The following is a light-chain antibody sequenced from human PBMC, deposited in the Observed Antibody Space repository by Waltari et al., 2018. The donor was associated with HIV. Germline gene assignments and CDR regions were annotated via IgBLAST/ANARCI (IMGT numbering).Light chain of an antibody. CDR3: QQYHTQFT. CDR1: QDIRYY. J-gene: IGKJ3*01. CDR2: DAS. V-gene: IGKV1-33*01. Sequence: DIQMTQSPSSLSASVRDRVTITCQATQDIRYYLNWYQQKPGEAPRLLIYDASRLRPGIPSRFSGGGSGTHFTLTINSLQPEDIATYYCQQYHTQFTFGPGTKVDSK.